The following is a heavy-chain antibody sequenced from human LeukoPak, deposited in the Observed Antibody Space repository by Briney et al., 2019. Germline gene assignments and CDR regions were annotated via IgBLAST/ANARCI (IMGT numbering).Heavy chain of an antibody. CDR1: GFTFSSYA. J-gene: IGHJ4*02. V-gene: IGHV3-64*01. D-gene: IGHD1-20*01. Sequence: GGSLRLSCAASGFTFSSYAMHWVRQAPGKGLEYVSAISSNGGSTYYANSVKGRFTISRDNSKNTLYLQMGSLRAEDMAVYCCARITGTGEYYFDYWGQGTLVTVSS. CDR3: ARITGTGEYYFDY. CDR2: ISSNGGST.